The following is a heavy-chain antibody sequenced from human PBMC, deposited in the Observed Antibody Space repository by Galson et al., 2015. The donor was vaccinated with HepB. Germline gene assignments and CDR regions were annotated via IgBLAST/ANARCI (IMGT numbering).Heavy chain of an antibody. CDR3: APCTAMVLPPFDY. J-gene: IGHJ4*02. Sequence: SLRLSCAASGFTFSSYGMHWVRQAPGKGLEWVAVISYDGSNKYYADSVKGRFTISRDNSKNTLYLQMNSLRAEDTAVYYCAPCTAMVLPPFDYWGQGTLVTVSS. CDR1: GFTFSSYG. D-gene: IGHD5-18*01. V-gene: IGHV3-30*03. CDR2: ISYDGSNK.